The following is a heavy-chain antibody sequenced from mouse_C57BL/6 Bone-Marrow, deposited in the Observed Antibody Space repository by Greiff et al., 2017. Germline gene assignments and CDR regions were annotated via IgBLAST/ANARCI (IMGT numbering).Heavy chain of an antibody. CDR2: IDPETGGT. D-gene: IGHD1-1*01. CDR3: TRKGGSSLAY. J-gene: IGHJ2*01. Sequence: QVQLQQSGAELVRPGASVTLSCKASGYTFTDYEMHWVKQTPVHGLEWIGAIDPETGGTAYNQKFKGKAILTADKSSSTAYMELRSLTSEDSAVYYCTRKGGSSLAYWGQGTTLTVSS. CDR1: GYTFTDYE. V-gene: IGHV1-15*01.